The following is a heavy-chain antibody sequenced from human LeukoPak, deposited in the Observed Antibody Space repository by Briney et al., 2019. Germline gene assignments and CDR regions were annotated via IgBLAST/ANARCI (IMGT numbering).Heavy chain of an antibody. V-gene: IGHV3-11*01. CDR1: GFTFSDYY. D-gene: IGHD2-21*02. CDR3: ARWYCGGDCYSSPAYYYGMDV. CDR2: FISSGSTI. Sequence: GGSLRLSCAASGFTFSDYYLSWIRQAPGKGLEWASYFISSGSTIYYADSVKGRFTISRDNAKNSLYQQMNSLRAEDTAVYYCARWYCGGDCYSSPAYYYGMDVWGQGTTVTVSS. J-gene: IGHJ6*02.